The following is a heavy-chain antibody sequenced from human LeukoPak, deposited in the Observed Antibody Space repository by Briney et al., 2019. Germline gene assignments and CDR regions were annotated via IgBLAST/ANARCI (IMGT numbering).Heavy chain of an antibody. Sequence: SETLSLTCAVSGVSISSGGFSWSWIRQAPGKGLERLGFMYYSGSTHYNPSLKSRITMLVDTSKNQFFLNLSSVTAADTAFYYCVRGFDYVFYDWGQGTLVTVSS. J-gene: IGHJ4*02. CDR2: MYYSGST. D-gene: IGHD3-16*01. CDR3: VRGFDYVFYD. V-gene: IGHV4-30-4*07. CDR1: GVSISSGGFS.